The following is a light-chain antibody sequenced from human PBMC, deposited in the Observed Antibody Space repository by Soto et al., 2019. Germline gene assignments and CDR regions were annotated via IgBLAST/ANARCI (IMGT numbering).Light chain of an antibody. V-gene: IGLV1-47*01. Sequence: QSVLTQPPSASGTPGQRVTISCSGSSSNIGSNYVYWYQQLPGTAPKLLIYRNYQRPSGVPDRFSGSKSGTSASLAISGLRSEDEADYYCAAWDDSLSGPLFGGGTKVTVL. CDR3: AAWDDSLSGPL. J-gene: IGLJ3*02. CDR1: SSNIGSNY. CDR2: RNY.